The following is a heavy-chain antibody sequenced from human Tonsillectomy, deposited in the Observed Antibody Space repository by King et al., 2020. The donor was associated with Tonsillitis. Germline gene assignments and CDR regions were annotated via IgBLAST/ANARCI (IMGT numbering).Heavy chain of an antibody. Sequence: QLQESGPGLVKPSETLSLTCTVFGGSIRSTSYYWGWIRQPPGKGLEWIGSIHNSGRTHYNPSLKSRVTILADTSKNQLSLRLSSVTAADTAVYYCARHENYDILTVGFDYWGQGTLVTVSS. J-gene: IGHJ4*02. V-gene: IGHV4-39*07. D-gene: IGHD3-9*01. CDR2: IHNSGRT. CDR3: ARHENYDILTVGFDY. CDR1: GGSIRSTSYY.